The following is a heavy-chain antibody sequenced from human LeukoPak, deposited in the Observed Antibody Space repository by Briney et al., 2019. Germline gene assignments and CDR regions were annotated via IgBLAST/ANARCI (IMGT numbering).Heavy chain of an antibody. J-gene: IGHJ3*02. CDR1: GGTFSSYG. V-gene: IGHV1-69*06. D-gene: IGHD3-3*01. CDR2: IIPFFGRA. Sequence: GASVKVSCKASGGTFSSYGISWVRQAPGQGLEWMGGIIPFFGRADYAQKFQGRVTITADKSTNTAYMELRSLTSDDTAVYYCARTFYDFWSGFSNYDSFHIWGQGTLVTVSS. CDR3: ARTFYDFWSGFSNYDSFHI.